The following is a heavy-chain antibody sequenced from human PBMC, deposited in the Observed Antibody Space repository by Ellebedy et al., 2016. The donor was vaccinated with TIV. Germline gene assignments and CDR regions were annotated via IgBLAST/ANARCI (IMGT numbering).Heavy chain of an antibody. D-gene: IGHD2/OR15-2a*01. CDR1: RYTFPTYG. CDR3: AGDHETFRNTLRH. J-gene: IGHJ4*02. CDR2: ISFYSGKT. V-gene: IGHV1-18*04. Sequence: AASVKVSCKASRYTFPTYGINWVRQAPGQGLEWMGWISFYSGKTNYAQNFQDRVTMTTDTSTSTVYMELSSLRSDDTAVFFCAGDHETFRNTLRHWGQGTLVTVSS.